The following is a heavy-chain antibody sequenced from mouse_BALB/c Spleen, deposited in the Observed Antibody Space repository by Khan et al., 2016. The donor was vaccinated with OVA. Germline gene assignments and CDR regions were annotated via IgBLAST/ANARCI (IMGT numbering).Heavy chain of an antibody. Sequence: VQLQQSGAELVKPAASLKLSCTASGYTIKDIYIHWVKQRPEKGLERIRRTDPANGNTKYDPKFQGKATITADTSSNTAYLQLSRLTSEDTAVYYCRISTINAWGQGTTLTVSS. V-gene: IGHV14-3*02. CDR2: TDPANGNT. CDR1: GYTIKDIY. CDR3: RISTINA. J-gene: IGHJ2*01.